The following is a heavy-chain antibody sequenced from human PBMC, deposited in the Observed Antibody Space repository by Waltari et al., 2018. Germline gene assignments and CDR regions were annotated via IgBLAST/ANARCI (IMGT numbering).Heavy chain of an antibody. CDR1: GGSISSYY. CDR3: ARVGAAARYPYYYYYYMDV. V-gene: IGHV4-4*07. D-gene: IGHD6-13*01. J-gene: IGHJ6*03. CDR2: IYTSGST. Sequence: QVQLQESGPGLVKPSETLSLTCTVSGGSISSYYWSWIRPPAGKGLEWIGRIYTSGSTNYNPSLKSRVTMSVDTSKNQFSLKLSSVTAADTAVYYCARVGAAARYPYYYYYYMDVWGKGTTVTVSS.